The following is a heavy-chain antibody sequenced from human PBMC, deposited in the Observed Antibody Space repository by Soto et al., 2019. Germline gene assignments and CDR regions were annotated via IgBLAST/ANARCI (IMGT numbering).Heavy chain of an antibody. Sequence: QVQLVQSGAEVKKPGTSVRISCKTSGYTFTNYDINWVRQAAGQGLEWMGWMNPKSGYTGSARKFXXRXTXHRGNSMTTANMELSSLRSDDTAVYYCARVMGSVDYWGQGTLDTVSS. J-gene: IGHJ4*02. D-gene: IGHD1-26*01. CDR2: MNPKSGYT. CDR1: GYTFTNYD. V-gene: IGHV1-8*01. CDR3: ARVMGSVDY.